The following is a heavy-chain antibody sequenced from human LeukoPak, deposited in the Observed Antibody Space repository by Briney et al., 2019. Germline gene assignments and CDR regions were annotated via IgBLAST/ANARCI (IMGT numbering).Heavy chain of an antibody. CDR3: ARDRGYFY. V-gene: IGHV3-7*01. Sequence: GGSLRLSCVASGFTFSDYWMSWVRQAPGKGLEWVANIDQDGSEEYFVASVRGRITISRDNAKNSLYLQMNSLRAVDTAVYYCARDRGYFYWGQGTLVTVTS. CDR1: GFTFSDYW. J-gene: IGHJ4*02. CDR2: IDQDGSEE. D-gene: IGHD3-9*01.